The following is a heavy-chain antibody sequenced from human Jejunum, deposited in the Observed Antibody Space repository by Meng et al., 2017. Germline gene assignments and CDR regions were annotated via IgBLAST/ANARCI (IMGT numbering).Heavy chain of an antibody. Sequence: QVQLVEPGGGVVQPGRSLGLSCAASGVTFSSYAMNWVRQAPGKGLEWVAVISYDGSNKKYADSVKGRFTISRDNSKNTLYLQMNNLRDEDTAVYYCARDKFDSWGQGTLVTVSS. J-gene: IGHJ4*02. V-gene: IGHV3-30*07. CDR1: GVTFSSYA. CDR2: ISYDGSNK. CDR3: ARDKFDS.